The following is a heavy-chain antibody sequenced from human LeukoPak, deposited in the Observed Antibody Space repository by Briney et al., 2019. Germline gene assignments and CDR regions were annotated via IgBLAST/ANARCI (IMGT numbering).Heavy chain of an antibody. V-gene: IGHV4-59*01. J-gene: IGHJ4*02. Sequence: SETLSLTCTVSGGSISGYYYNWIRQPPGKGLEWIGYIYYSGSTNYNPSLKSRVTISLDTSKNQFSLKLSSVTTADTAVYYCVRSNSENYYDLFRKFDYWGQGTLVTVSS. CDR1: GGSISGYY. D-gene: IGHD1-26*01. CDR2: IYYSGST. CDR3: VRSNSENYYDLFRKFDY.